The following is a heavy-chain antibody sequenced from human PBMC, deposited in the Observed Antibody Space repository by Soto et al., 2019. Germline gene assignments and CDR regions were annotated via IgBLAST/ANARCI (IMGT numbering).Heavy chain of an antibody. CDR3: ARSYYYDSSGQAIDY. V-gene: IGHV3-30-3*01. CDR1: GFTFSSYA. D-gene: IGHD3-22*01. CDR2: ISYDGSNK. Sequence: HPGGSLRLSCAASGFTFSSYAMHWVRQAPGKGLEWVAVISYDGSNKYYADSVKGRFTISRDNSKNTLYLQMNSLRAEDTAVYYCARSYYYDSSGQAIDYWGQGTLVTVSS. J-gene: IGHJ4*02.